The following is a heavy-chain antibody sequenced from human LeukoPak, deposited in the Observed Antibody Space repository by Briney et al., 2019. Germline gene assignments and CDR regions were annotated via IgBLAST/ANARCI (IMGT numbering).Heavy chain of an antibody. CDR2: INTNTGNP. V-gene: IGHV7-4-1*02. J-gene: IGHJ4*02. D-gene: IGHD3-22*01. CDR1: GYTFTNYA. Sequence: ASVKVSCKASGYTFTNYAMNWVRQAPGQGLEWMGWINTNTGNPTYAQGFTGRFVFSLDTSVSAAYLQISSLKAEDTAVYYCARDPNHYYDSSGYYGDYWGQGTLVTVSS. CDR3: ARDPNHYYDSSGYYGDY.